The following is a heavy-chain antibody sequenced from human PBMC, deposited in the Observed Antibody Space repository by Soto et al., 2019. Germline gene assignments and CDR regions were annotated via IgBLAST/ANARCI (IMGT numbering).Heavy chain of an antibody. D-gene: IGHD1-26*01. CDR2: MNPNSGNT. V-gene: IGHV1-8*01. CDR1: GYTFTSYD. Sequence: QVQLVQSGAEVKKPGASVKVSCKASGYTFTSYDINWVRQATGQGLEWMGWMNPNSGNTGYAQKFQGRVTMTRNTSISTAYMELSSLRSEETAVYYWVRDTSGCYRLDYWGQGTLVTVSS. CDR3: VRDTSGCYRLDY. J-gene: IGHJ4*02.